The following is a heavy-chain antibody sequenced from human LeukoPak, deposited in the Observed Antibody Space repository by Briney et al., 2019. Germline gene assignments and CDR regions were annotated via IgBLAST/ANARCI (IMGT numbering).Heavy chain of an antibody. V-gene: IGHV1-69*13. Sequence: SVKVSCKASGGTFSKYTISWVRQRPGQGLEWMGGITPLFGTANYAQKFQGRVTITADESASTAYMELSSLRSEDTAVYYCARDARGAAAADDSFDIWGQGTMVTVSS. J-gene: IGHJ3*02. CDR3: ARDARGAAAADDSFDI. CDR1: GGTFSKYT. CDR2: ITPLFGTA. D-gene: IGHD6-13*01.